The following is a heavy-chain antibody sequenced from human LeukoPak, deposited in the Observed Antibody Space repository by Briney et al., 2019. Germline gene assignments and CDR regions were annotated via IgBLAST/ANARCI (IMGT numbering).Heavy chain of an antibody. CDR1: GGTFSSYA. CDR3: ARDYGDYEFYGMDV. J-gene: IGHJ6*02. V-gene: IGHV1-69*13. D-gene: IGHD4-17*01. CDR2: IIPIFGTA. Sequence: SVNVSCEASGGTFSSYAISWVRQAPGQGLEWMGGIIPIFGTANYAQKFQGRVTITADESTSTAYMELSSLRSEDTAVYCCARDYGDYEFYGMDVWGQGTTVTVSS.